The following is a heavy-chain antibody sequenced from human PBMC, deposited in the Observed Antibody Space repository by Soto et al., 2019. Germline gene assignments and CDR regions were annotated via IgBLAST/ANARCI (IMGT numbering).Heavy chain of an antibody. J-gene: IGHJ4*02. D-gene: IGHD2-2*01. CDR2: INHSGST. V-gene: IGHV4-34*01. CDR3: ARGGGYCSSTSCPPEPPDY. Sequence: QVQLKQWGEGLLKPSETLSLTCAVYGGSFSGYYWSWIRQPPGKGLECIGEINHSGSTNYNPSLKSRVTISVDTSKNQFSLKLSSVTAADTAVYDCARGGGYCSSTSCPPEPPDYWGQGTLVTVSS. CDR1: GGSFSGYY.